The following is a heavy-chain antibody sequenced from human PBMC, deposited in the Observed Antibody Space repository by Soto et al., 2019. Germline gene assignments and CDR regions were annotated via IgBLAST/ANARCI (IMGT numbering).Heavy chain of an antibody. CDR2: ISGSGGTT. V-gene: IGHV3-23*01. CDR1: GFTFSSYA. Sequence: EVQLLESGGGLVQPGGSLRLSCAASGFTFSSYAMNWVRQAPGKGLEWVSAISGSGGTTYYADSVKGRFTITRDKSKNTLFLQMNSLRAEDTAIYYWAKELVLDWGRGTLVTVSS. D-gene: IGHD3-10*02. J-gene: IGHJ4*02. CDR3: AKELVLD.